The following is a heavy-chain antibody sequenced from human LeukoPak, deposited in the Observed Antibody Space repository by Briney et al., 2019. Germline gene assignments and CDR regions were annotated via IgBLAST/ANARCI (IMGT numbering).Heavy chain of an antibody. J-gene: IGHJ4*02. CDR2: IKSKTDGGTA. CDR3: TTEIAVAGPFDY. D-gene: IGHD6-19*01. Sequence: GGSLRLSCAASGFTFNNAWMSWVRQAPGQGLEWVARIKSKTDGGTASYAAPVKGRFTISRDDSKNTLYLQMRSLKTEDTAVYYCTTEIAVAGPFDYWGQGTLVAVSP. V-gene: IGHV3-15*01. CDR1: GFTFNNAW.